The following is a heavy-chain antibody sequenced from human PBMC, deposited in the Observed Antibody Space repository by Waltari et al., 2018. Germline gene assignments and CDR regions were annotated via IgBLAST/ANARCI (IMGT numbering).Heavy chain of an antibody. D-gene: IGHD3-22*01. CDR1: GYSISSGYY. Sequence: QVQLQESGPGLVKPSETLSLPCAVSGYSISSGYYWGWIRQPPGKGLEWIGSIYHSGSTYYNPSLKSRVTISVDTSKNQFSLKLSSVTAADTAVYYCARGPIVVVQAAFDIWGQGTMVTVSS. V-gene: IGHV4-38-2*01. J-gene: IGHJ3*02. CDR2: IYHSGST. CDR3: ARGPIVVVQAAFDI.